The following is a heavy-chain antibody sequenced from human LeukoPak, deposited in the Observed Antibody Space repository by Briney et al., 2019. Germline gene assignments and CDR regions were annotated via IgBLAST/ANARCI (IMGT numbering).Heavy chain of an antibody. J-gene: IGHJ3*02. CDR3: ARRQLARGAFDI. CDR2: IIPIFGTA. D-gene: IGHD6-13*01. CDR1: GGTFSSYA. V-gene: IGHV1-69*05. Sequence: SVKVSRKASGGTFSSYAISWVRQAPGQGLEWMGGIIPIFGTANYAQKFQGRVTITTDESTSTAYIELSSLRSEDTAVYYCARRQLARGAFDIWGQGTMVTVSS.